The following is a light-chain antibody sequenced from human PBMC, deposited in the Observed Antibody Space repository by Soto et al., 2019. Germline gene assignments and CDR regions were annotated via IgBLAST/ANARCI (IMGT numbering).Light chain of an antibody. J-gene: IGKJ5*01. CDR3: QQYGSSPPIT. CDR2: GAS. Sequence: PGEGATLSCRASQSVSSNYLAWYQQKPGQAPRLLIYGASSRATGIPDRFSGSGSGTDFTLTISRLEPEDFAVYFCQQYGSSPPITFGQGTRLEIK. V-gene: IGKV3-20*01. CDR1: QSVSSNY.